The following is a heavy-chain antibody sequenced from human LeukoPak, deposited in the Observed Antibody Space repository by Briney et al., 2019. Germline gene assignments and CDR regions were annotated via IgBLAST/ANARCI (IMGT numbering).Heavy chain of an antibody. Sequence: GGSLRLSCAASGFTFSTYAMSWVRQAPGKGLEWVSGISGSGGSTYYADSVKGRVTLFRDNSKNTLHLQMNSLRAEDTAIYYCARAPSYSSGRFDVWGQGTMVTVSS. CDR3: ARAPSYSSGRFDV. CDR2: ISGSGGST. J-gene: IGHJ3*01. CDR1: GFTFSTYA. D-gene: IGHD6-19*01. V-gene: IGHV3-23*01.